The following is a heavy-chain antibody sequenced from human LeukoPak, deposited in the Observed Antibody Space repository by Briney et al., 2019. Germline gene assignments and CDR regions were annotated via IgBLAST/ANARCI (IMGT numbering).Heavy chain of an antibody. Sequence: GGSLRLSCTASGFTFGDYAMSWFRQAPGKGLEWVGFIRSKAYGGTTEYAASVKGRFTISRDDSKSIAYLQMNSLKTEDTAVYYCTRDLGSGWYYYFDYWGQGTLVTVSS. CDR2: IRSKAYGGTT. CDR1: GFTFGDYA. J-gene: IGHJ4*02. CDR3: TRDLGSGWYYYFDY. V-gene: IGHV3-49*03. D-gene: IGHD6-19*01.